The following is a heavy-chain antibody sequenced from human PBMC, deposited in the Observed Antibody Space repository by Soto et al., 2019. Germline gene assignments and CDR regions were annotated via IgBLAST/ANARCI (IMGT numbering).Heavy chain of an antibody. CDR1: EFTFSSSA. CDR3: AKDFYGDYPDYFGS. V-gene: IGHV3-23*01. J-gene: IGHJ4*02. CDR2: IRGSVGST. Sequence: EVQLLESGGGLVQPGGSLRLSCAASEFTFSSSAMGWVRQAPGKGLEWVSGIRGSVGSTYHADSVEGRFTISRDNSKNTLYLQMNSLRAEDTAVYYCAKDFYGDYPDYFGSWGQGTRVTVSS. D-gene: IGHD4-17*01.